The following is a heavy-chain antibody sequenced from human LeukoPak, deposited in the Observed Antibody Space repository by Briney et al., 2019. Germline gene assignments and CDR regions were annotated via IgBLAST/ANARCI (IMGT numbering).Heavy chain of an antibody. CDR3: AKGPPSKLLWFGELSTYYFDH. V-gene: IGHV3-30*02. CDR2: IRYDGSNK. J-gene: IGHJ4*02. D-gene: IGHD3-10*01. Sequence: GSLRLSCAASGFTFSSYGMHWVRQAPGKGLEWVAFIRYDGSNKYYADSVKGRFTISRDNSKNTLYLQMNSLRVEETAVYYCAKGPPSKLLWFGELSTYYFDHWGQGTLVTVSS. CDR1: GFTFSSYG.